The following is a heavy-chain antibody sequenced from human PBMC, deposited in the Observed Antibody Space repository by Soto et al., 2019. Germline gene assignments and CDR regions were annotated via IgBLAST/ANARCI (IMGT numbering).Heavy chain of an antibody. CDR3: IQSRCGGDCLQSYASHYYYGMDV. CDR1: GFSLSTSGVG. V-gene: IGHV2-5*02. CDR2: IYWDEDK. D-gene: IGHD2-21*02. J-gene: IGHJ6*02. Sequence: QITLKESGPTLVKPTQTLTLTCTFSGFSLSTSGVGVGWIRQPPGKALEWLALIYWDEDKRYSPSLRSRLTISKDTSKNQVVLTMTNMDPVDTATYHCIQSRCGGDCLQSYASHYYYGMDVWGQGTTVPVSS.